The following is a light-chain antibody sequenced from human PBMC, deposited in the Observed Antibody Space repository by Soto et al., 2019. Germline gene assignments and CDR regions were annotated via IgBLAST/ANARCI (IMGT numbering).Light chain of an antibody. V-gene: IGKV3-15*01. J-gene: IGKJ4*01. CDR2: GAS. Sequence: EIVMTQSPATLSVSPGERATLSCSASQSVSSNFAWYQQKPGQAPRLLIYGASTRATGIPARFSGSGSGTEFALTLSSRQSEDFAVYYCQQYNNWLLLTFGGGTKVEIK. CDR3: QQYNNWLLLT. CDR1: QSVSSN.